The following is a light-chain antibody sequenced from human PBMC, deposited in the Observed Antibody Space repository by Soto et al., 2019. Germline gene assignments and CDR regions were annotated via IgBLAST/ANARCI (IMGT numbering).Light chain of an antibody. CDR2: RAS. V-gene: IGKV3-15*01. J-gene: IGKJ1*01. CDR3: QHYDSWPWT. CDR1: QSVIDD. Sequence: EIVMTQSPATLSVSPGESATLSCRASQSVIDDLAWYQQKPGQAPRRLIYRASTRAAGIPARFSGRGSGTEFTLTISGRQSEDFAVYYCQHYDSWPWTFGQGTNWEVK.